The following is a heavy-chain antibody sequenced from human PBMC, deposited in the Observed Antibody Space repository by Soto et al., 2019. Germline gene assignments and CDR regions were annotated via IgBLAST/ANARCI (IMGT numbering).Heavy chain of an antibody. D-gene: IGHD3-16*01. CDR3: ARASMGGPNKKVDY. V-gene: IGHV1-69*05. CDR1: GGTFSSYA. J-gene: IGHJ4*02. CDR2: IIPIYGNT. Sequence: SVKVSCKASGGTFSSYAISWVRQAPGQGLEWMGGIIPIYGNTNYSQKFQGRVTITRDTSASTAYMELSSLRSEDTAVYYCARASMGGPNKKVDYWGQGTLVTVSS.